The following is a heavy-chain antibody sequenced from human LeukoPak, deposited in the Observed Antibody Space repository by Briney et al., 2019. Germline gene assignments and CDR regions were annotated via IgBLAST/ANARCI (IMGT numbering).Heavy chain of an antibody. J-gene: IGHJ6*02. CDR1: GFTVSSNY. Sequence: GGSLRLSCAASGFTVSSNYMSWVRQAPGKGLEWVSVIYSGGSTYYADSVKGRFTISRDNSKNTVYLQMNSLRDEDTAVYYCATRSFYYGMDVWGQGTTVTVSS. V-gene: IGHV3-53*01. CDR2: IYSGGST. CDR3: ATRSFYYGMDV.